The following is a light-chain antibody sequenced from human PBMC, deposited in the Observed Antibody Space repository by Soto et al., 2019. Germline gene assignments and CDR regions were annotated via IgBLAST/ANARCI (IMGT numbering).Light chain of an antibody. Sequence: DIQMIQSPSTLSAYVGDRVTITCRASQSISSWLAWYQQKPGTAPKLLIYDASSLESGVPSRFSGSGSGTEFTLTISSLQPDDFATYYCLQYNSYSWTFGQGPKVDIK. CDR3: LQYNSYSWT. CDR2: DAS. J-gene: IGKJ1*01. CDR1: QSISSW. V-gene: IGKV1-5*01.